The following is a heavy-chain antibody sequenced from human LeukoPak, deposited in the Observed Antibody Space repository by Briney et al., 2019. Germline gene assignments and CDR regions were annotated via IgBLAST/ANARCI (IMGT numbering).Heavy chain of an antibody. Sequence: GGSLRLPCAASGFTFSGYGMHWVRQAPGKGLEWVANIKQDGSEKYYVDSVKGRFTISRDNAKNSLYLQMNSLRAEDTAVYYCARQSGYYTYFDYWGQGTLVTVSS. J-gene: IGHJ4*02. D-gene: IGHD3-3*01. CDR1: GFTFSGYG. V-gene: IGHV3-7*01. CDR2: IKQDGSEK. CDR3: ARQSGYYTYFDY.